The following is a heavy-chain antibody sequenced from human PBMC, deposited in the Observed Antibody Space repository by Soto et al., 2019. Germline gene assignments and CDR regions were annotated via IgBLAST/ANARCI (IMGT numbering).Heavy chain of an antibody. CDR2: ISGSGGST. Sequence: GGSLRLSCAASGFTFSSYAMSWVRQAPGKGLEWVSAISGSGGSTYYADSVKGRFTISRDNARNSLYLQMNSLRAEDTAVYYCARDSSDYYYGMDVWGQGTTVTVSS. J-gene: IGHJ6*02. CDR1: GFTFSSYA. V-gene: IGHV3-23*01. CDR3: ARDSSDYYYGMDV.